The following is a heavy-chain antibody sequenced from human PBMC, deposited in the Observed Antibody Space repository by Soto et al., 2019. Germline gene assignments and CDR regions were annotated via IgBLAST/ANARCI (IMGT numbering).Heavy chain of an antibody. D-gene: IGHD6-19*01. CDR1: GYTFTDYS. CDR3: ARDHSSGWNYFDY. CDR2: INVANGNT. V-gene: IGHV1-3*01. Sequence: ASVKVSCKASGYTFTDYSMHWVRQAPGQRLEWMGWINVANGNTKYSQKFQGRVTITRDTSASTGYMELSSLRSEDTAVYYCARDHSSGWNYFDYWGQGALVTVSS. J-gene: IGHJ4*02.